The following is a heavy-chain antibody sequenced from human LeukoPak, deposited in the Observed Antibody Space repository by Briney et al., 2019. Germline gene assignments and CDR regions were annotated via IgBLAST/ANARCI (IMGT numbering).Heavy chain of an antibody. V-gene: IGHV1-2*02. D-gene: IGHD5-18*01. Sequence: ASVKVSCKASGYTFTGYYMHWVRQAPGQVLEWMGWINPNSGGTNYAQKFQGRVTMTRDTSISTAYMELSRLRSDDTAVYYCARASDGYSYGHDFDYWGQGTLVTVSS. J-gene: IGHJ4*02. CDR1: GYTFTGYY. CDR3: ARASDGYSYGHDFDY. CDR2: INPNSGGT.